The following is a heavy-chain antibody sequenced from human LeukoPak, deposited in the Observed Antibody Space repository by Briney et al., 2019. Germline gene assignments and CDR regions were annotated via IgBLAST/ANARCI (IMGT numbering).Heavy chain of an antibody. CDR2: VRSKAKGYAT. D-gene: IGHD6-13*01. CDR1: GFTFSGSA. V-gene: IGHV3-73*01. J-gene: IGHJ6*02. Sequence: PGGSLRLSCVASGFTFSGSAIHWVRQVSGKRPEWVARVRSKAKGYATAYAASVRGRFTISRDDSKNTAYLQMNSLNIEDTAVYYCTGIAADGEDYYYFYGLDVWGQGTTVTVSS. CDR3: TGIAADGEDYYYFYGLDV.